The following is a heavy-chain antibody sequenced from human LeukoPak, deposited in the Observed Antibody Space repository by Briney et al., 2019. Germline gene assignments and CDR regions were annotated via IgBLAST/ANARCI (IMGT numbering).Heavy chain of an antibody. CDR3: ARDAYYGSGSYPIDP. D-gene: IGHD3-10*01. V-gene: IGHV3-30-3*01. J-gene: IGHJ5*02. CDR2: ISYDGSNK. CDR1: GFTFSSYA. Sequence: GGSLRLSCAASGFTFSSYAMHWVRQAPGKGLEWVAVISYDGSNKYYADSVKGRFTISRDNSKNTLYLQMNSLRAEDTAVYYCARDAYYGSGSYPIDPWGQGTLVTVSS.